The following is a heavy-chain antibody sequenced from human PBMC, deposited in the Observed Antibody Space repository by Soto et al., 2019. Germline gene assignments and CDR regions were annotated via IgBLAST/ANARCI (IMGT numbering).Heavy chain of an antibody. CDR3: AREKAVAGTTFDY. D-gene: IGHD6-19*01. J-gene: IGHJ4*02. V-gene: IGHV3-74*01. CDR1: GFALSSYW. Sequence: EVQLVESGGGSVQPGGSLRLSCAASGFALSSYWMHWVRQAPGKGLVWVSRIQSDGSTINYADSVRGRFTISRDNAKNTLYLQMDSLRVEDTAVDYCAREKAVAGTTFDYWGQGTLVTVSS. CDR2: IQSDGSTI.